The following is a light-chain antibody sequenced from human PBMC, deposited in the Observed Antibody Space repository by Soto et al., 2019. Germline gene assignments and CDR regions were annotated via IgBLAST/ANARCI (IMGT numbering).Light chain of an antibody. V-gene: IGKV1-5*03. Sequence: DLQMTQSPSTLSESVGDRVTITCRASQSISSWLAWYQQKPGRAPKLLIYKASSLESGVPSRFSGSGSGTEFTLTISSLQPDDFATYYCQQYNSYSTFGQGTKVDIK. CDR2: KAS. CDR3: QQYNSYST. J-gene: IGKJ2*01. CDR1: QSISSW.